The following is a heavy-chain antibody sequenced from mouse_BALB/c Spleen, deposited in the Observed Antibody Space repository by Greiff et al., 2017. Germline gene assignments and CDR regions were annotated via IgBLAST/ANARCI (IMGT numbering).Heavy chain of an antibody. D-gene: IGHD2-14*01. CDR1: GFTFSDYY. CDR2: ISDGGSYT. CDR3: ARDGDYRYDGAWFAY. Sequence: EVMLVESGGGLVKPGGSLKLSCAASGFTFSDYYMYWVRQTPEKRLEWVATISDGGSYTYYPDSVKGRFTISRDNAKNNLYLQMSSLKSEDTAMYYCARDGDYRYDGAWFAYWGQGTLVTVSA. V-gene: IGHV5-4*02. J-gene: IGHJ3*01.